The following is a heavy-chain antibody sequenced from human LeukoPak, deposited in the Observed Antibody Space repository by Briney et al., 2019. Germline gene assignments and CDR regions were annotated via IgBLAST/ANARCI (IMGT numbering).Heavy chain of an antibody. CDR1: GFTFDDYA. Sequence: GGSLRLSFAASGFTFDDYAMHWVRQAPGKGLEWVSLISWDGGSTYYADSVKGRFTISRDNSKNSLYLQMNSLRAEDTALYYCAKEVRSRGSSGSYCFDYWGQGTLVTVSS. CDR3: AKEVRSRGSSGSYCFDY. V-gene: IGHV3-43D*03. J-gene: IGHJ4*02. D-gene: IGHD3-22*01. CDR2: ISWDGGST.